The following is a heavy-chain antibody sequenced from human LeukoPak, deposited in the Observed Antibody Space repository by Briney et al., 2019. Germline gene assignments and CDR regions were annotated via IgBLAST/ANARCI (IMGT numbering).Heavy chain of an antibody. V-gene: IGHV3-48*04. Sequence: GGSLRLSCAASGFTFSSYSMNWVRQAPGKGLEWISYISSTTSTIYYADSVKGRFTISRDNAKNSLYLQMNSLRAEDTAVYYCARDVSYYGADWFDPWGQGTLVTVSS. D-gene: IGHD4-17*01. CDR1: GFTFSSYS. J-gene: IGHJ5*02. CDR3: ARDVSYYGADWFDP. CDR2: ISSTTSTI.